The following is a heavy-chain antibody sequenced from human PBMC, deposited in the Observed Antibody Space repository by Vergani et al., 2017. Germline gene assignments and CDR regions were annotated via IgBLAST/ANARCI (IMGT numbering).Heavy chain of an antibody. J-gene: IGHJ4*02. CDR3: ARRDGSSPALDY. Sequence: EVQLVESGGGLVKPGGSLRLSCAASGFTFSTYDMHWVRHATGKGLEWVSAIGTAGDTYYPGSVKGRFTISRENAKNSLYLQMNGLRAGDTAVYYCARRDGSSPALDYWGQGTLVTVSS. V-gene: IGHV3-13*01. CDR1: GFTFSTYD. CDR2: IGTAGDT. D-gene: IGHD5-24*01.